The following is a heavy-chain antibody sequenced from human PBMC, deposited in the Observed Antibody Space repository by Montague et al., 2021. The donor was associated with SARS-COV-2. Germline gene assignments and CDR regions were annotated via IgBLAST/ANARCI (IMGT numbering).Heavy chain of an antibody. J-gene: IGHJ3*02. CDR2: IYTSGXT. CDR3: VRASAGYVSSGYYADSSAFDI. V-gene: IGHV4-61*02. CDR1: GGSISSGSYY. Sequence: TLSLTCTVSGGSISSGSYYWSWIRQPAGKGLEWIGRIYTSGXTXYXXXXKXRVTISVDTSKNQFSLKLSSVTAADTAVYYCVRASAGYVSSGYYADSSAFDIWGQGTMVTVSS. D-gene: IGHD3-22*01.